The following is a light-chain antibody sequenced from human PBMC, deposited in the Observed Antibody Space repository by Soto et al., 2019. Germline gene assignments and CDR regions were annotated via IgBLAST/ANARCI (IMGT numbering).Light chain of an antibody. Sequence: TQSPCTLSVSPPQQATLSCRASQSVSSNLAWYQQEPGQAPRLLIYGASTRATGIPARFSGSGSGTEFTLTISSLQSEDFAVYYCQQYNNWPRTFGQGTKVDI. CDR1: QSVSSN. CDR2: GAS. CDR3: QQYNNWPRT. J-gene: IGKJ1*01. V-gene: IGKV3-15*01.